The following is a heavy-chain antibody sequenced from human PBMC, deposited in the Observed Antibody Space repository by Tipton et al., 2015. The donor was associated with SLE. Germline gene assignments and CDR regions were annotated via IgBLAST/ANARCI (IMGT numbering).Heavy chain of an antibody. CDR2: IYTSGST. CDR3: ARAAPGVQGVNDAFDI. Sequence: TLSLTCTVSGGSISSGSYYWSWIRQPAGKGLEWIGRIYTSGSTNYNPPLKSRVTISVDTSKNQFSLKLSSVTAADTAVYYCARAAPGVQGVNDAFDIWGQGTMVTVSS. J-gene: IGHJ3*02. D-gene: IGHD3-10*01. CDR1: GGSISSGSYY. V-gene: IGHV4-61*02.